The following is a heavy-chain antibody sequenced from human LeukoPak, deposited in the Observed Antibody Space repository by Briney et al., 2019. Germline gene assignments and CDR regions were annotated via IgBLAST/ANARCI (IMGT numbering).Heavy chain of an antibody. Sequence: ASVKVSCKASGYTFTSYGISWVRQAPGQGLEWMGWISAYNGNTNYAQKLQGRVTMTTDTSTSTAYMELRSLRSNDTAVYYCATGQAVAGAFDIWGQGTMVTVSS. J-gene: IGHJ3*02. D-gene: IGHD6-19*01. CDR1: GYTFTSYG. CDR2: ISAYNGNT. V-gene: IGHV1-18*01. CDR3: ATGQAVAGAFDI.